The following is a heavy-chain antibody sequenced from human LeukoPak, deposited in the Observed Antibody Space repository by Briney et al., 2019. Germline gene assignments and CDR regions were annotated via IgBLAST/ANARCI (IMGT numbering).Heavy chain of an antibody. J-gene: IGHJ4*02. CDR3: ARDRSGGNSWGGPGDY. Sequence: ASVKVSCKASGYTFTSYYMHWVRQAPGQGLEWMGIINPSGGSTSYAQKFQGRVTMTRDMSTSTVYMELSSLRSEDTAVYYCARDRSGGNSWGGPGDYWGQGTQVTVSS. D-gene: IGHD4-23*01. CDR1: GYTFTSYY. V-gene: IGHV1-46*01. CDR2: INPSGGST.